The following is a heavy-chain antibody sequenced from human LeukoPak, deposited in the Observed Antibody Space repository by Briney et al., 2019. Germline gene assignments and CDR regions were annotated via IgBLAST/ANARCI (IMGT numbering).Heavy chain of an antibody. CDR2: LYHSGDT. D-gene: IGHD3-22*01. V-gene: IGHV4-59*08. CDR1: GASISSYY. CDR3: ARMYYYGGSRFDD. J-gene: IGHJ4*02. Sequence: SETLSLTCTVSGASISSYYWSWIRQPPRKGLEWIGYLYHSGDTNYNPSLKSRLTMSLDTSKNQFSLKLTSVTAADTAVYYCARMYYYGGSRFDDWGQGTLVTVSS.